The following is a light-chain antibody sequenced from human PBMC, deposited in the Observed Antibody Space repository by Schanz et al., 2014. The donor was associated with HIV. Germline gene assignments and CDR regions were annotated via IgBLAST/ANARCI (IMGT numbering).Light chain of an antibody. V-gene: IGLV1-40*01. CDR1: SSNIGAGYD. Sequence: QSVLTQPPSLSGAPGQRVSLSCNGSSSNIGAGYDVHWYLQFPGTAPKLLIYDNNNRPSGVSDRFSASRSGTSASLAITGLQAEDEAVYYCSSYTSSSTPYVFGSGTKLTVL. J-gene: IGLJ1*01. CDR2: DNN. CDR3: SSYTSSSTPYV.